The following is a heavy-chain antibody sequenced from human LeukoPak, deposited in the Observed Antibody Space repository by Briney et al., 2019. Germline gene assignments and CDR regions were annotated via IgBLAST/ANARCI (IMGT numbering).Heavy chain of an antibody. V-gene: IGHV1-18*01. J-gene: IGHJ3*02. CDR3: ARDLFSGSYLGMNAFDI. D-gene: IGHD1-26*01. Sequence: GASVKVSCTPSGYTFTTYGISWVRQAPGQGLEWMGWISAYNGNTNYAQKLQGRVTMTTDTSTSTAYMELRSLRSDDTAVYYCARDLFSGSYLGMNAFDIWGQGTMVTVSS. CDR1: GYTFTTYG. CDR2: ISAYNGNT.